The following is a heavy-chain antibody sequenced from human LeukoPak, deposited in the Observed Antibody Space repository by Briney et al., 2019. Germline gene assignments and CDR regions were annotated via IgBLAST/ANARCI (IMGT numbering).Heavy chain of an antibody. D-gene: IGHD6-19*01. CDR1: GFTFSSYV. V-gene: IGHV3-30*14. CDR3: ARGSSGWYAFNY. J-gene: IGHJ4*02. CDR2: ISYDGSNE. Sequence: PGGSLRLSCAASGFTFSSYVMHWVRQAPGKGLEWVAIISYDGSNEYYADSVKGRFTISRDNSKNTLYLQMNSLRAEDTAVYYCARGSSGWYAFNYWGQGTLITVSS.